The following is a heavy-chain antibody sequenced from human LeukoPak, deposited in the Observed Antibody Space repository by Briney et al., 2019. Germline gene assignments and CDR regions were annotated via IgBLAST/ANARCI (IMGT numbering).Heavy chain of an antibody. J-gene: IGHJ3*02. CDR2: ISYDGNNK. V-gene: IGHV3-30-3*01. CDR1: GFSFSDYY. CDR3: ARNQDYGVYNSVGAFDI. Sequence: GGSLRLSCAASGFSFSDYYMLWVRQAPGKGLEWVTVISYDGNNKYYADSVKGRFTISRDNSKNTLYLQMNSLRGEDTAVYYCARNQDYGVYNSVGAFDIWGQGTMVTVSS. D-gene: IGHD4-17*01.